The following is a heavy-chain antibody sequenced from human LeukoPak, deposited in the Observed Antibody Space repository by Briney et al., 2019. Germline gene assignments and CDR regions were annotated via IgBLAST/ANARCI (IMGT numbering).Heavy chain of an antibody. V-gene: IGHV4-38-2*02. CDR3: ARAEDGYNSDY. CDR2: IYHSGST. Sequence: SETLSLTCTVSGYSISSGYYWGWIRQPPGKGLEWIGSIYHSGSTYYNPSLKSRVTISVDTSKNQFSLKLSSVTAADTAVYYCARAEDGYNSDYWGQGTLVTVSS. CDR1: GYSISSGYY. J-gene: IGHJ4*02. D-gene: IGHD5-24*01.